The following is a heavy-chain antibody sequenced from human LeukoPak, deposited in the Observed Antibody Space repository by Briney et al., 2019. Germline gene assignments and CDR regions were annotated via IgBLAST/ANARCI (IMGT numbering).Heavy chain of an antibody. Sequence: SETLSLTCAVSGYSISSGYYWGWIRQPPGKGLEWIGSIFHSGSAYYNPSLKSRVTISIDTSKNQFSLKLSSVAAADTAVYYCARGWDCSITRCYAIDYWGQGTLVTVSS. CDR1: GYSISSGYY. CDR2: IFHSGSA. J-gene: IGHJ4*02. CDR3: ARGWDCSITRCYAIDY. D-gene: IGHD2-2*01. V-gene: IGHV4-38-2*01.